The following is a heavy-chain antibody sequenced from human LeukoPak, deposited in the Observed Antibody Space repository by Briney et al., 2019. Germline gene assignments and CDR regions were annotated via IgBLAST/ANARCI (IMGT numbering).Heavy chain of an antibody. V-gene: IGHV3-30*04. J-gene: IGHJ4*02. CDR2: ISNDGRNK. CDR3: VRGVADSYGQFDN. CDR1: GFTFSSYA. D-gene: IGHD3-10*01. Sequence: PGRSLRLSCAASGFTFSSYAMHWVRQVPGKGLEWVAVISNDGRNKYYAESVKGRFTISRDNSKNTLYLQMNSLRAEDTAVYYCVRGVADSYGQFDNWGQGTLVTVSS.